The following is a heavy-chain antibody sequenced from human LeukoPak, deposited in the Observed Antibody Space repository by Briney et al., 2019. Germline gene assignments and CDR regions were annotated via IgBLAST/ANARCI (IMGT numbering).Heavy chain of an antibody. Sequence: PGGSLRLSCAASEFTFSKFGMHWVRQAPGQGLEWVAFILYDGSNKYYADSVKGRFTISRDNSKNTLYLQMNSLRAEDTAVYYCAKDGYYYDSSAYYVIYYFDSWGQGTLVTVSS. J-gene: IGHJ4*02. D-gene: IGHD3-22*01. CDR2: ILYDGSNK. V-gene: IGHV3-30*02. CDR3: AKDGYYYDSSAYYVIYYFDS. CDR1: EFTFSKFG.